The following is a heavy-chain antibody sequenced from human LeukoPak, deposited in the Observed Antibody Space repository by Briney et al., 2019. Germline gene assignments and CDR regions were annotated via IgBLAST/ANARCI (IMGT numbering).Heavy chain of an antibody. J-gene: IGHJ4*02. V-gene: IGHV3-21*01. D-gene: IGHD3/OR15-3a*01. CDR1: GFTFSSYS. CDR3: AGDMISGHLVDY. Sequence: PGGSLRLSCAASGFTFSSYSMNWVRQAPGKGLEWVSSISSSSSYIYYADSVKGRFTISRDNAKNSLYLQMNSLRAEDTAVYYCAGDMISGHLVDYWGQGTLVTVSS. CDR2: ISSSSSYI.